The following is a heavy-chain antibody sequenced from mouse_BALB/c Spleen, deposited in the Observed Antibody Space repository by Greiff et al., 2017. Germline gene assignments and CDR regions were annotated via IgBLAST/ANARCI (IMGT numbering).Heavy chain of an antibody. J-gene: IGHJ3*01. V-gene: IGHV5-17*02. CDR1: GFTFSSFG. Sequence: EVKVVESGGGLVQPGGSRKLSCAASGFTFSSFGMHWVRQAPEKGLEWVAYISSGSSTIYYADTVKGRFTISRDNPKNTLFLQMTSLRSEDTAMYYCARGYEGFAYWGQGTLVTVSA. CDR3: ARGYEGFAY. CDR2: ISSGSSTI. D-gene: IGHD2-3*01.